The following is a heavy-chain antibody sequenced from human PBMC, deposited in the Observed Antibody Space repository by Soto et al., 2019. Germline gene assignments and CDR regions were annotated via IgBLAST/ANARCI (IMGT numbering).Heavy chain of an antibody. CDR3: ARSTRRDGYNVGIDWFDP. CDR1: GGSISSYY. CDR2: IYYSGST. Sequence: PSETLSLTCTVSGGSISSYYWSWIRQPPGKGLEWIGYIYYSGSTNYNPSLKSRVTISVDTSKNQFSLKLSSVTAADTAVYYCARSTRRDGYNVGIDWFDPWGQGTLVTV. D-gene: IGHD5-12*01. V-gene: IGHV4-59*01. J-gene: IGHJ5*02.